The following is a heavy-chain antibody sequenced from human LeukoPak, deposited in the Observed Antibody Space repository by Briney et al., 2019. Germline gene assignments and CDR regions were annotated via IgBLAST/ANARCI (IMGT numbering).Heavy chain of an antibody. D-gene: IGHD3-10*01. CDR1: GFSFISYW. CDR2: IKQDGSEK. J-gene: IGHJ4*02. Sequence: PGGSLRLSCAASGFSFISYWMSWVRQAPGKGLEWVANIKQDGSEKYYVDSVKGRFTISRDNAKNSLYLQMNSLRAEDTAVYYCARVVWFGELLHFDYWGQGTLVTASS. V-gene: IGHV3-7*03. CDR3: ARVVWFGELLHFDY.